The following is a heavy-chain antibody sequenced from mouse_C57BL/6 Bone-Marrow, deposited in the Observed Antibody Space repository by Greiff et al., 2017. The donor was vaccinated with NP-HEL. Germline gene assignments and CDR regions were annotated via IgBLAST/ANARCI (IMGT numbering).Heavy chain of an antibody. V-gene: IGHV1-5*01. D-gene: IGHD2-4*01. Sequence: EVQLQQSGTVLARPGASVKMSCKTSGYTFTSYWMHWVKQRPGQGLEWIGAIYPGNSDTSYNQKFKGKAKLTAVTSASTAYMELSSLTNEDSAVYYCTRTKSYYDYDYWYFDVWGTGTTVTVSS. J-gene: IGHJ1*03. CDR1: GYTFTSYW. CDR3: TRTKSYYDYDYWYFDV. CDR2: IYPGNSDT.